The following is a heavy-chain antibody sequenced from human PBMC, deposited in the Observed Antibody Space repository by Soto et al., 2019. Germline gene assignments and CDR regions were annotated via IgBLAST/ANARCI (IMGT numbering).Heavy chain of an antibody. Sequence: EVQLVQSGAEVKKPGESLKISCKGSGYSFTSYWIGWVRHMPVKALEWMGIIYPGASDTRYTPSCHGQVTISADMSISTAYLQWSSLKASDNAMYYCARLVAAAGRFDPWGEGTLVTVS. J-gene: IGHJ5*02. V-gene: IGHV5-51*06. CDR2: IYPGASDT. CDR1: GYSFTSYW. CDR3: ARLVAAAGRFDP. D-gene: IGHD6-13*01.